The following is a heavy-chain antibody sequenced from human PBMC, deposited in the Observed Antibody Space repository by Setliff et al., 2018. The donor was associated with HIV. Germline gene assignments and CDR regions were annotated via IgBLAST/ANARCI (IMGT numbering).Heavy chain of an antibody. Sequence: PSETLSLTCTVSGDSFNNYYCSWIRQLPGKGLEWIGYIYYSGSTNYNPSLKSRVTISVDTSKNQFSLKLSSVTAADTAVYYCAITDQRLRGWFDPWGRGTLVTVSS. CDR2: IYYSGST. D-gene: IGHD4-17*01. V-gene: IGHV4-59*12. CDR3: AITDQRLRGWFDP. J-gene: IGHJ5*02. CDR1: GDSFNNYY.